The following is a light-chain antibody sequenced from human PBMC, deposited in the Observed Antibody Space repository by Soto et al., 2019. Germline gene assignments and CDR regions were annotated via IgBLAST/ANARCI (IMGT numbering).Light chain of an antibody. J-gene: IGKJ2*01. V-gene: IGKV3-15*01. CDR1: QSVSSN. Sequence: EIVMTQSPATLSVSPGERATLSCRASQSVSSNLAWYQQKPGQAPRLLIYGASTRATGIPGRFSGSGSGTEFTLTISSLQSEDFAVYYCQQHNNWPSTFGQGTKVDIK. CDR2: GAS. CDR3: QQHNNWPST.